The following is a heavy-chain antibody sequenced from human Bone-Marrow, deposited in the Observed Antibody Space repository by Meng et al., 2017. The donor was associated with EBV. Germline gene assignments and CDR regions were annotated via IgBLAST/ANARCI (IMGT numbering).Heavy chain of an antibody. CDR2: ISGSGGST. Sequence: EVQLVVSGGGLVQPGGSLRLFCAASGFTFSSYAMSWVRQAPGKGLEWVSAISGSGGSTYYADSVKGRFTISRDNSKNTLYLQMNSLRAEDTAVYYCAKDCQGVWAVVAALDYWGQGTLVTVSS. CDR3: AKDCQGVWAVVAALDY. CDR1: GFTFSSYA. D-gene: IGHD2-15*01. J-gene: IGHJ4*02. V-gene: IGHV3-23*04.